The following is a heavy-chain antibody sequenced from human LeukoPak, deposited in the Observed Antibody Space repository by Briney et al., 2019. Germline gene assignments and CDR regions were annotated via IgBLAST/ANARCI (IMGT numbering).Heavy chain of an antibody. CDR2: ISGSGGST. Sequence: GGSLRLSCAASGFTFSSYAMSWVRQAPGKGLEWVSAISGSGGSTYYADSVKGRFTISRDNSKNTLYLQMNSLRAEDTAVYFCAKRGGPGVTPGDYGMDVWGQGTTVIVSS. J-gene: IGHJ6*02. D-gene: IGHD4-23*01. CDR3: AKRGGPGVTPGDYGMDV. CDR1: GFTFSSYA. V-gene: IGHV3-23*01.